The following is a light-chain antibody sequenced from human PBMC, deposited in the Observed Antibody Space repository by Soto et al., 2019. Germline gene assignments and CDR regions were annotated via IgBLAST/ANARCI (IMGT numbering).Light chain of an antibody. V-gene: IGKV1-39*01. CDR3: QQSYSTPPT. Sequence: TQSPGTLSLSPGERATLSCRASQSVSSSLAWYQQKPGKAPKLLIYAASSLQSGVPSRFSGSGSGTDFTLTISSLQPEDFATYYCQQSYSTPPTFGQGTKVEIK. J-gene: IGKJ1*01. CDR2: AAS. CDR1: QSVSSS.